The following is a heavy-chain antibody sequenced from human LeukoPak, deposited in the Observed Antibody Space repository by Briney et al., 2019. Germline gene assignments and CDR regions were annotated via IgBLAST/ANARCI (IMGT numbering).Heavy chain of an antibody. CDR2: IYSGGST. D-gene: IGHD3-22*01. CDR3: ARDTYYDSSGY. CDR1: GFTFSDYY. J-gene: IGHJ4*02. Sequence: GGSLRLSCAASGFTFSDYYMSWVRQAPGKGLEWVSVIYSGGSTYYADSVKGRFTISRHNSKNTLYLQMNSLRAEDTAVYYCARDTYYDSSGYWGQGTLVTVSS. V-gene: IGHV3-53*04.